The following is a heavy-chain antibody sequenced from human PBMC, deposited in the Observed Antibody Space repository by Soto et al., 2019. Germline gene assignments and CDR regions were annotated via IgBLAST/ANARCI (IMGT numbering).Heavy chain of an antibody. CDR2: ISGSGGST. J-gene: IGHJ6*02. Sequence: PGGSLRLSCAASGFTFSSYAMSWVRQAPGKGLEWVSAISGSGGSTYYADSVKGRFTISRDNSKNTLYLQMNSLRAEDTAVYYCAKDSFTIFGVVIISGMDVWGQGTTVTVSS. V-gene: IGHV3-23*01. CDR1: GFTFSSYA. D-gene: IGHD3-3*01. CDR3: AKDSFTIFGVVIISGMDV.